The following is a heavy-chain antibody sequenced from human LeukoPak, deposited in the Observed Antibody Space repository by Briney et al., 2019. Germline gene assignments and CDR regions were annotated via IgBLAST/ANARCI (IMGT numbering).Heavy chain of an antibody. CDR3: ARVNTQGVPSP. D-gene: IGHD2-15*01. V-gene: IGHV4-39*07. J-gene: IGHJ5*02. Sequence: PSETLSLTCIVSGGSIISSSYYWGWIRQPPGKGLEWIGNIYYSGSAYFNPSLKSRVTISLDTSKNQFSLRLTSVTAADTAVYYCARVNTQGVPSPWGQGTLVTVSS. CDR2: IYYSGSA. CDR1: GGSIISSSYY.